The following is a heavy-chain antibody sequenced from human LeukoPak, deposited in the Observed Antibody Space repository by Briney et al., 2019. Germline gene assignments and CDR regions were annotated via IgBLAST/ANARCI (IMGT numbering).Heavy chain of an antibody. J-gene: IGHJ6*02. D-gene: IGHD3-10*01. CDR2: ISDSGST. V-gene: IGHV4-39*01. Sequence: SETLSLTCIVSGGSISRSSYYWGWLRQPPGKGLEWIGTISDSGSTYYSPSLKSRVTISVDTSKNQFSLKLMFVTAADTAVYYCARQDIWFGELVVWGQGTTVTVSS. CDR1: GGSISRSSYY. CDR3: ARQDIWFGELVV.